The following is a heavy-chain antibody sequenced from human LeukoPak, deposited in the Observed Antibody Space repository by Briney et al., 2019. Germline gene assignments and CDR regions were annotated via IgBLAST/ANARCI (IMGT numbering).Heavy chain of an antibody. Sequence: GGSLRLSCAASGFTFSSYAMSWVRQAPGKGLEWVSLISGDGGSTYYADSVKGRFTISRDNSKNSLYLQMNSLRTEDTALYYCAKSRREYDFWSVYFDYWGQGTLVTVSS. CDR2: ISGDGGST. CDR3: AKSRREYDFWSVYFDY. J-gene: IGHJ4*02. V-gene: IGHV3-43*02. CDR1: GFTFSSYA. D-gene: IGHD3-3*01.